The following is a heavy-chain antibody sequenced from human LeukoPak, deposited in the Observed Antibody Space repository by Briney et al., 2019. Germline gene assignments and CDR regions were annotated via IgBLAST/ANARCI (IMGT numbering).Heavy chain of an antibody. J-gene: IGHJ4*02. CDR3: AQGTTKWPYYFDS. CDR2: IYYSGTT. Sequence: PSETLSLTCTVSSSSISSYYWNWIRQPPGKGLEWIGYIYYSGTTNYNPSLKSRVAISIDTSANNFSLKLSSVTAADTAVYYCAQGTTKWPYYFDSWAQGTLVTVSS. D-gene: IGHD2-2*01. V-gene: IGHV4-59*01. CDR1: SSSISSYY.